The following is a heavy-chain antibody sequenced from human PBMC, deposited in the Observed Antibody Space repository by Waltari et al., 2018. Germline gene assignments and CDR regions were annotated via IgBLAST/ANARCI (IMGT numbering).Heavy chain of an antibody. CDR1: GFGFSDYW. J-gene: IGHJ4*02. CDR3: ARKGGRGYTYGPFYYDS. CDR2: INSDGSSI. D-gene: IGHD5-18*01. Sequence: EVQLVEAGGDIVQPGGSLRLSCAASGFGFSDYWMHWVRQVPGKGLVWVSRINSDGSSISYSDSVKGRFTISRDNSKNMLYLQLNSLRAEDTAVYYCARKGGRGYTYGPFYYDSWGQGTLVTVSS. V-gene: IGHV3-74*01.